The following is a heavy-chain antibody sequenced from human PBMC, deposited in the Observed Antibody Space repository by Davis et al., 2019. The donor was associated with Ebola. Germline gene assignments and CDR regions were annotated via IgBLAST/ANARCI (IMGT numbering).Heavy chain of an antibody. V-gene: IGHV4-39*07. CDR2: IYYNGMT. Sequence: SETLSLTCSVSGGSISSGTYYWGWVRQPPGKGLEWIGAIYYNGMTSYKSSLEGRVTISLDTSKNQFSLKLRSVTAADTAVYFCARLSGLFSSSSGALYFDLWGRGTLVSVSS. D-gene: IGHD6-6*01. J-gene: IGHJ2*01. CDR1: GGSISSGTYY. CDR3: ARLSGLFSSSSGALYFDL.